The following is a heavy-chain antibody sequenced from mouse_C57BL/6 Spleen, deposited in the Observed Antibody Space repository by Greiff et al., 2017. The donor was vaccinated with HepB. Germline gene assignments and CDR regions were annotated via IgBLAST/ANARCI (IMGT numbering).Heavy chain of an antibody. CDR1: GYTFTDYE. CDR3: TRDGSSWWYFDV. D-gene: IGHD1-1*01. J-gene: IGHJ1*03. CDR2: IDPETGGT. Sequence: VKLMESGAELVRPGASVTLSCKASGYTFTDYEMHWVKQTPVHGLEWIGAIDPETGGTAYNQKFKGKAILTADKSSSTAYMELRSLTSEDSAVYYCTRDGSSWWYFDVWGTGTTVTVSS. V-gene: IGHV1-15*01.